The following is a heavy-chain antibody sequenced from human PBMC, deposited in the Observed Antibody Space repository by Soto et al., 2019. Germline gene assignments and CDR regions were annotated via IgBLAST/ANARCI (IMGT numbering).Heavy chain of an antibody. CDR3: AIIATSGGGDAFDI. CDR2: ILSDEINK. CDR1: GFTFSNYA. D-gene: IGHD6-13*01. V-gene: IGHV3-30-3*01. Sequence: QVQLVESGGGVVQPGRSLRLSCAASGFTFSNYAMHWVRQAPGKGLEWVAAILSDEINKYSADSVKRRFTISRDNSKNTLYLQMTGLRPEDTAVYYCAIIATSGGGDAFDIWGQGTMVTVSS. J-gene: IGHJ3*02.